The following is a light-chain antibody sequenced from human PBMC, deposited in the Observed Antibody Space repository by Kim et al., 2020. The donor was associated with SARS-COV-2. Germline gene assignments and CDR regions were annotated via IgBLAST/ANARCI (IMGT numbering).Light chain of an antibody. CDR3: QQYNNLLS. J-gene: IGKJ3*01. CDR2: DSS. V-gene: IGKV1-33*01. CDR1: QDIREY. Sequence: SASVGDRVTITCQASQDIREYLKWSQQKPRKAPKRHIYDSSDLEPGVPSRFSGSGYGTNFSVTISSLHPDDVATYYCQQYNNLLSFGPGTKVDIK.